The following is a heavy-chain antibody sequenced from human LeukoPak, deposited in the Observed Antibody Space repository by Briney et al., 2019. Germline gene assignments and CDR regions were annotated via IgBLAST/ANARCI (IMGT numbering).Heavy chain of an antibody. CDR3: AKAMYYYDSSGYNRADAFDI. Sequence: PGESLRLSCAGSAFTFSNYWMHWVRQVPGKGLVWVSRINPDGSTITYADSVKGRFTISRDNSKNTLYLQMNSLRAEDTAVYYCAKAMYYYDSSGYNRADAFDIWGQGTMVTVSS. J-gene: IGHJ3*02. D-gene: IGHD3-22*01. V-gene: IGHV3-74*03. CDR2: INPDGSTI. CDR1: AFTFSNYW.